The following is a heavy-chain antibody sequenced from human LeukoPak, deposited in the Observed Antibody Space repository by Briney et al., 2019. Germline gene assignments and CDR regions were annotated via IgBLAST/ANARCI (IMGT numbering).Heavy chain of an antibody. Sequence: SETLSLTCTVSGGSISSYYWSWIRQPAGKGLEWIGRVYSSGSTNYNPSLKSRVTMSVDTSKNQFSLKLSSVTAADTAVYYCARHYCDGDCYSRWYFDLWGRGTLVTVSS. D-gene: IGHD2-21*02. CDR2: VYSSGST. CDR1: GGSISSYY. J-gene: IGHJ2*01. V-gene: IGHV4-4*07. CDR3: ARHYCDGDCYSRWYFDL.